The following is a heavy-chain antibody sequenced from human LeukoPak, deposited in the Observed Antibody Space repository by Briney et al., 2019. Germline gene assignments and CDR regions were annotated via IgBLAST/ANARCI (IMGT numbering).Heavy chain of an antibody. CDR3: TTGNY. CDR2: LKSKAAGGTT. V-gene: IGHV3-15*01. Sequence: PGGSLRLSCAASGFSFTDAWMSWVRHAPGKGLEWVGHLKSKAAGGTTDYAAPVKARFTVSGDDSKSTLYLQMNSLKTEDTAVYYCTTGNYWGQGTLVTVSS. CDR1: GFSFTDAW. J-gene: IGHJ4*02.